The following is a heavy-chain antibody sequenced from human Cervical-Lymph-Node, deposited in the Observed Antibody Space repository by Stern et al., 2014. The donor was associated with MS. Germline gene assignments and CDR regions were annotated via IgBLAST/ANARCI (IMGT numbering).Heavy chain of an antibody. CDR2: IYYSGST. V-gene: IGHV4-59*01. D-gene: IGHD1-26*01. Sequence: QVQLQESGPGLVKPSETLTLTCTVSGGTISSYSWSWIRQPPGKGLEWIGDIYYSGSTTSNPSLKSGGTIFVATYKNKLSLKLRSVTAADTAVYYCATGGTFDYWGQGPLVPVSS. CDR1: GGTISSYS. CDR3: ATGGTFDY. J-gene: IGHJ4*02.